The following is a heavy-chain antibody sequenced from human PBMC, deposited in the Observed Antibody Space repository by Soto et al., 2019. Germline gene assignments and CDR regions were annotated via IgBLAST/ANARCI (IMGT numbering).Heavy chain of an antibody. CDR3: ATELGENPASPFDA. J-gene: IGHJ4*02. CDR1: GVTFSSET. D-gene: IGHD3-10*01. Sequence: SVKVSCKASGVTFSSETLGWVRQAPGQGLEWVGGIIPLFGTASYAQKFQGRVTITADESTSTVYMELSSPRSDDTAVYFCATELGENPASPFDAWGQGTLVTV. CDR2: IIPLFGTA. V-gene: IGHV1-69*13.